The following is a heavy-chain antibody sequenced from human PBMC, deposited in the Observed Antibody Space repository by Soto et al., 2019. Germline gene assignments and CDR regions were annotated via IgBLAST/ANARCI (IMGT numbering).Heavy chain of an antibody. CDR3: ERHRDSDILPNYRKYYFDY. CDR1: GFSISSYF. Sequence: ASETLSLTCTFSGFSISSYFWSWIRQPPGKGLEWIGYIYSSEYTDYNPSLKSRVTISVDTSKDQFSLQLKSVTAADTAVYYCERHRDSDILPNYRKYYFDYWGQGTLVTVSS. J-gene: IGHJ4*02. V-gene: IGHV4-59*08. D-gene: IGHD3-9*01. CDR2: IYSSEYT.